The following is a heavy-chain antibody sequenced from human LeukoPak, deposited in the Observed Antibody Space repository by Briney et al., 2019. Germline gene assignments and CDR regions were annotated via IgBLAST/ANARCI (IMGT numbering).Heavy chain of an antibody. V-gene: IGHV3-7*03. Sequence: GVSLRLSCAASGFTFSTSWMSWVRLAPGRGLEWVANIKQDGSEKNYVDSVKGRFTISRDNAKDLLYLQMNTLRAEDTAVYYCATTKQARRYFDYWGQGTLVTVSS. CDR3: ATTKQARRYFDY. CDR2: IKQDGSEK. J-gene: IGHJ4*02. CDR1: GFTFSTSW. D-gene: IGHD1-1*01.